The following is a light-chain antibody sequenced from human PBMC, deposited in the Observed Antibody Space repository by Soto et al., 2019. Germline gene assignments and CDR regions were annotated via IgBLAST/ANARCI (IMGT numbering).Light chain of an antibody. V-gene: IGKV3-20*01. Sequence: EIVLTQSPCTLSLSPGERATLSCRASQSVSSSYLAWYQQKPGQAPRLLIYGASSRATGIPDRFSGSGSGTDFTLTISRLEPEDFAVYYCQQYDSSPLTFGRGTKVEIK. CDR3: QQYDSSPLT. CDR1: QSVSSSY. CDR2: GAS. J-gene: IGKJ4*01.